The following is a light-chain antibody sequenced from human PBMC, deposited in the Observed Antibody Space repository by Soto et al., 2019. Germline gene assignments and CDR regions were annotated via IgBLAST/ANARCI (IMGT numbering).Light chain of an antibody. CDR1: QSVSSN. Sequence: EIVMTQSPATLSVSPGERATLSCRASQSVSSNLAWYQQKPGQAPRLLIYGASTRATGIPARFSGNGSGTKFTLTISSLQSEDFAVYYCQQYNNWPPSTFGGGTKVDIK. V-gene: IGKV3-15*01. J-gene: IGKJ4*01. CDR3: QQYNNWPPST. CDR2: GAS.